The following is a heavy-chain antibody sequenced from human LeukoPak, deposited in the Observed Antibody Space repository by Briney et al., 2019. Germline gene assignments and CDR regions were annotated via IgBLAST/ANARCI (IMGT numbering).Heavy chain of an antibody. CDR1: GFTFSSYW. CDR2: IKQDGSER. V-gene: IGHV3-7*03. D-gene: IGHD3-22*01. CDR3: AKDYAMIEVVTLFDN. J-gene: IGHJ4*02. Sequence: GGSLRLSCAASGFTFSSYWMSWVRQAPGKGLEWVATIKQDGSERYYVDSVKGRFTISRDNAQNSLSLQMNSLRAEDTAVYYCAKDYAMIEVVTLFDNWGQGTLVTVSS.